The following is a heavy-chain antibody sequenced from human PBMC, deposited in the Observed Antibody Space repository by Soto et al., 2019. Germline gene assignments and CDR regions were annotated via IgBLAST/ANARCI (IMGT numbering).Heavy chain of an antibody. J-gene: IGHJ4*02. Sequence: QVQLVQSGAEVKKPGASVKVSCKASGYTFTSYAMHWVRQAPGQRLERMGWINAGNGNTKYSQKFQGRVTITRDTSASTAYMELSSLRSEDTAVYYCARETYHNPWYFDYWGQGTLVTVSS. D-gene: IGHD1-1*01. V-gene: IGHV1-3*01. CDR3: ARETYHNPWYFDY. CDR2: INAGNGNT. CDR1: GYTFTSYA.